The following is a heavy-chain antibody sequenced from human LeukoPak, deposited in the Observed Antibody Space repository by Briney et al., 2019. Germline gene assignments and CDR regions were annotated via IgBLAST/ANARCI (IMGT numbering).Heavy chain of an antibody. CDR2: IYYSGST. CDR1: GGSISSYY. J-gene: IGHJ4*02. V-gene: IGHV4-59*01. Sequence: SETLSLTCTVSGGSISSYYWSWIRQPPGKGLEWIGYIYYSGSTNYNPSLKGRVTISVDTSKNQFSLKLSSVTAADTAVYYCARALSSSWYYFDYWGQGTLVTVSS. D-gene: IGHD6-13*01. CDR3: ARALSSSWYYFDY.